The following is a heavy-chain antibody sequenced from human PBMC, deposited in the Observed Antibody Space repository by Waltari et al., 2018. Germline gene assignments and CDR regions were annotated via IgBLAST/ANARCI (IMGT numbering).Heavy chain of an antibody. J-gene: IGHJ4*02. CDR3: ALAGPTWGSVDTAAPVAY. CDR1: GGTVSSYA. D-gene: IGHD7-27*01. Sequence: QVQRGKSGAEVKKPGSSVKVSGKASGGTVSSYAISWVRRAAGQGLAWMGGNCPIFWSATDAQKFQGRVTMTPYYSTSTAYMELSCLRSEDTAVYYSALAGPTWGSVDTAAPVAYWVQGTLVTVSS. CDR2: NCPIFWSA. V-gene: IGHV1-69*05.